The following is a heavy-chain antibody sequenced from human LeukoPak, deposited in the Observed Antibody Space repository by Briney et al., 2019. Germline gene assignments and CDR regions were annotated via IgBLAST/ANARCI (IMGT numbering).Heavy chain of an antibody. CDR2: ISWNSGSI. CDR1: GFTFDDYA. CDR3: AKDIGSSSWYGIDY. V-gene: IGHV3-9*01. D-gene: IGHD6-13*01. Sequence: GRSLRLSCAASGFTFDDYAMHWVRQAPGKGLEWVSGISWNSGSIGYEDSVKGRFTISRDNAKNSLYLQMNSLRAEDTALYYCAKDIGSSSWYGIDYWGQGTLVTVSS. J-gene: IGHJ4*02.